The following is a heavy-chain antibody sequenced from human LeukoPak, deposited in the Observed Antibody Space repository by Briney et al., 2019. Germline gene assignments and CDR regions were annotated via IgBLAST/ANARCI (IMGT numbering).Heavy chain of an antibody. CDR3: AKDILDGHYDSFDI. V-gene: IGHV3-43*02. CDR1: GFTFDDYA. D-gene: IGHD3-22*01. Sequence: TGGSLRLPCAASGFTFDDYAMHWVRQAPGKGLEWVSLISGDGGSTYYADSVKGRFTISRDNSKNSLYLQMNSLRTEDTALYYCAKDILDGHYDSFDIWGQGTMVTVSS. CDR2: ISGDGGST. J-gene: IGHJ3*02.